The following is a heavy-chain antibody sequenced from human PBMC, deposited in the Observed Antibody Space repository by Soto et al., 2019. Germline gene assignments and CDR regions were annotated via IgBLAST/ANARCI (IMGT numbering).Heavy chain of an antibody. V-gene: IGHV1-18*01. D-gene: IGHD6-19*01. CDR3: ARDREQGQPPQPYQY. CDR2: ISPYNGNT. Sequence: QVQLVQSGAEVKEPGASVKVSCKASGYSFITYGITWVRQAPGQGLEWMGWISPYNGNTNYAQKLQGRVIMTADTSTGTASVERRSLRSHDTAVYYWARDREQGQPPQPYQYWGQGTLVTVSS. CDR1: GYSFITYG. J-gene: IGHJ1*01.